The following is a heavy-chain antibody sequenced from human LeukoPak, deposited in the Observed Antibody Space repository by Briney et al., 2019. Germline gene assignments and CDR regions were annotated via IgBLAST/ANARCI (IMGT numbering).Heavy chain of an antibody. CDR1: GFTFSSYG. J-gene: IGHJ4*02. CDR3: ATLVSGWYYFDY. V-gene: IGHV3-30*03. D-gene: IGHD6-19*01. CDR2: ISYDGSNK. Sequence: GRSLRLSCAASGFTFSSYGMHWVRQAPGKGLEWVAVISYDGSNKYYADSVKGRFTISRDNAKNSLYLQMNSLRAEDTAVYYCATLVSGWYYFDYWGQGTLVTVSS.